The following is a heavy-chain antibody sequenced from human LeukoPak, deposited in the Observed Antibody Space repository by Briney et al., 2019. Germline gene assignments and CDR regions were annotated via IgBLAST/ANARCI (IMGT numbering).Heavy chain of an antibody. CDR2: IYYRGTT. Sequence: SETLSLTCTDSGGSISSSYWCWIRETPGTGLEWIGYIYYRGTTNYNPSLKRRVTISVDTSKNQFSLKLSSVTAADTAVYYCAREASWNALFDYWGQGTLVTVSS. V-gene: IGHV4-59*01. J-gene: IGHJ4*02. CDR3: AREASWNALFDY. CDR1: GGSISSSY. D-gene: IGHD1-1*01.